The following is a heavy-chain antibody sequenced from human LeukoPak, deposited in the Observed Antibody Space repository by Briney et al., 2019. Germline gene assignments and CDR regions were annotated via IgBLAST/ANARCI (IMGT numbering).Heavy chain of an antibody. CDR1: GGSISSGGYY. D-gene: IGHD5-12*01. CDR2: IYHSGST. J-gene: IGHJ3*02. V-gene: IGHV4-30-2*01. Sequence: SETLSLTCTVSGGSISSGGYYWSWIRQPPGKGLEWIGYIYHSGSTYYNPSLKSRVTISVDRSKNQFSLKLSSVTAADTAVYYCASYYSGHAGAFDIWGQGTMVTVSS. CDR3: ASYYSGHAGAFDI.